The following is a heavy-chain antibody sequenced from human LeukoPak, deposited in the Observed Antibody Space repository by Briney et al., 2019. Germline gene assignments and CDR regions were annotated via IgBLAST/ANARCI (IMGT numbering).Heavy chain of an antibody. Sequence: SETLSLTCTVSGGSISSYYWSWIRQPPGKGLEWIGYIYYSGSTNYNPSLKSRVTISVDTSKNQFSLKLSSVTAADTAVYYCARGSWYFDYWGQGTLVTVSS. CDR1: GGSISSYY. V-gene: IGHV4-59*08. D-gene: IGHD6-6*01. J-gene: IGHJ4*02. CDR2: IYYSGST. CDR3: ARGSWYFDY.